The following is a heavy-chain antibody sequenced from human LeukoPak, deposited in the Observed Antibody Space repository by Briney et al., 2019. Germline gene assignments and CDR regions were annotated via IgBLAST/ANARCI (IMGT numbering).Heavy chain of an antibody. Sequence: GRSLRLSCAASGFTFDDYAMHWVRQAPGKGLEWVSGISWNSGSIGYADSVKGRFTISRDNAKNSLYLQMNSLRAEDTALYYCAKGGNSKPFDYWGQGTLVTVSS. CDR1: GFTFDDYA. CDR2: ISWNSGSI. CDR3: AKGGNSKPFDY. D-gene: IGHD4-23*01. V-gene: IGHV3-9*01. J-gene: IGHJ4*02.